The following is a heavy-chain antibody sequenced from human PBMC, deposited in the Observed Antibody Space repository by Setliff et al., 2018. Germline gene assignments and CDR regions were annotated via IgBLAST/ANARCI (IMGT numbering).Heavy chain of an antibody. D-gene: IGHD3-3*01. J-gene: IGHJ5*02. CDR3: AGNNAHLEWLFAWFDP. Sequence: SETLSLTCTVPGGSISSSSYYWGWIRQPPGKGLEWIGSIYYSGSTYYNPSLKSRVTISVDTSKNQYSLKLSSVTAADTAVYYCAGNNAHLEWLFAWFDPWGQGTLVTVSS. CDR2: IYYSGST. CDR1: GGSISSSSYY. V-gene: IGHV4-39*07.